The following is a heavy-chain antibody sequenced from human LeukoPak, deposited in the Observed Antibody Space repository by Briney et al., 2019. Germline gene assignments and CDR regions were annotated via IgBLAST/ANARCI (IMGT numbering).Heavy chain of an antibody. D-gene: IGHD6-19*01. J-gene: IGHJ4*02. V-gene: IGHV3-23*01. CDR2: ISDGGSRT. CDR3: AKDARRISGWYFFDH. Sequence: SGGSLRLSCAASGLVFSSQDMGCVRQAPGKGLEWVSAISDGGSRTYYADSVKGRFTISRDNSKNTLHLQMNSLRAEDTAVYYCAKDARRISGWYFFDHWGQGTLVTVSS. CDR1: GLVFSSQD.